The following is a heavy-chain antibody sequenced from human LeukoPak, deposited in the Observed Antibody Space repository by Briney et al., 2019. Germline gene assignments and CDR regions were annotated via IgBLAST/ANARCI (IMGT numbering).Heavy chain of an antibody. V-gene: IGHV3-7*01. Sequence: GGSLRLSCAASGFTFSSYWLTWVRQAPGKGLEWVANIKQDGSQKYYVDSVKGRFTISRDNAKNSLYLQMNSLRVEDTAMYYCARGSKFISVVISHFDSWGQGTLVAASS. CDR1: GFTFSSYW. J-gene: IGHJ4*02. CDR3: ARGSKFISVVISHFDS. D-gene: IGHD3-22*01. CDR2: IKQDGSQK.